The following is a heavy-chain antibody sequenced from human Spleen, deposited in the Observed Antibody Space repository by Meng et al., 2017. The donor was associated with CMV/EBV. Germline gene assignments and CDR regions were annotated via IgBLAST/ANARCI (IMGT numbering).Heavy chain of an antibody. J-gene: IGHJ6*02. CDR3: AREAGVAVPAAQYGMDV. V-gene: IGHV3-7*01. D-gene: IGHD2-2*01. Sequence: GESLKISCAASGFTFSSYWMSWVRQAPGKGLEWVANIKQDGSEKYYVDSVKGRFTISRDNAKNSLYLQMNSLRAEDTAVYYCAREAGVAVPAAQYGMDVWGQGTTVTVSS. CDR1: GFTFSSYW. CDR2: IKQDGSEK.